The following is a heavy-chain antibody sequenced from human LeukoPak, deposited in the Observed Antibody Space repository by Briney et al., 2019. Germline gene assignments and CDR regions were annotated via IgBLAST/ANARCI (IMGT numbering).Heavy chain of an antibody. J-gene: IGHJ4*02. CDR3: ARPYLKYSSSFVDY. Sequence: GGSLRLSCAASGFTFSSYAMHWVRQAPGKGLEWVAVISYDGSNKYYADSVKGRFTISRDNSKNTLYLQMNSLRAEDTAVYYCARPYLKYSSSFVDYWGQGTLVTVSS. CDR2: ISYDGSNK. V-gene: IGHV3-30-3*01. CDR1: GFTFSSYA. D-gene: IGHD6-6*01.